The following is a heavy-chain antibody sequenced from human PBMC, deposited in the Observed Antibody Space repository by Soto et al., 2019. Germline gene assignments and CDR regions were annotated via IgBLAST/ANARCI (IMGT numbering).Heavy chain of an antibody. D-gene: IGHD6-19*01. J-gene: IGHJ4*02. Sequence: GSSVKVSCKVSGYRLTELSMHWGRQAPGKGLEWMGGFDPEDGETIYAQKFQGRVTMTEDTSTDTAYMELSSLRSEDTAVYYCATLNLAGTGLDYWGQGTLVTVSS. CDR1: GYRLTELS. V-gene: IGHV1-24*01. CDR3: ATLNLAGTGLDY. CDR2: FDPEDGET.